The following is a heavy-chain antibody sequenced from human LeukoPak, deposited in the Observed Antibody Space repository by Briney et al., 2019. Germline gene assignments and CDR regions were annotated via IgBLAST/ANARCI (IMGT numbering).Heavy chain of an antibody. CDR3: ASDVDTAMGGTY. CDR2: INHSGST. V-gene: IGHV4-34*01. J-gene: IGHJ4*02. D-gene: IGHD5-18*01. Sequence: SETLSLTCAVYGGSFCGYYWNWLRQPPGKGLEWIGEINHSGSTNYNPSLKSRVTISVDTSKNQFSLKLSSVTAADTAVYYCASDVDTAMGGTYWGQGTPVTVSS. CDR1: GGSFCGYY.